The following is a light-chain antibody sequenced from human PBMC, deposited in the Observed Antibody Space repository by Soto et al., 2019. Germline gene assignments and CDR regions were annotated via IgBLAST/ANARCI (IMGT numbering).Light chain of an antibody. CDR1: SSNIGAGYD. CDR3: CSRGSDITYV. Sequence: QSVLTQPPSVSGAPGQRVTISCTGSSSNIGAGYDVHWYQQLPGTAPKLLIYGNSNRPSGVPDRFSGSKSGTSASLAITGLQAEDEADYYCCSRGSDITYVCGTGTKVTVL. J-gene: IGLJ1*01. V-gene: IGLV1-40*01. CDR2: GNS.